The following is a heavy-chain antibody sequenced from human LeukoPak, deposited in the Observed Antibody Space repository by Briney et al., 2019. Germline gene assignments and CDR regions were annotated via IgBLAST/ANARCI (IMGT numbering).Heavy chain of an antibody. CDR1: GYTLTELS. CDR2: ISAYNGNT. J-gene: IGHJ4*02. CDR3: ARDRGSWNLYGDYVVDY. V-gene: IGHV1-18*01. D-gene: IGHD4-17*01. Sequence: GASVKVSCKVSGYTLTELSMHWVRQAPGQGLEWMGWISAYNGNTNYAQKLQGRVTMTTDTSTSTAYMELRSLRSDDTAVYYCARDRGSWNLYGDYVVDYWGQGTLVTVSS.